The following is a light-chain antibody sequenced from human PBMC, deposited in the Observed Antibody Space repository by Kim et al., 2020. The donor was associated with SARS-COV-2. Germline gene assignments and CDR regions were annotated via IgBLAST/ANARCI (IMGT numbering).Light chain of an antibody. Sequence: ADVGDRATSTSRSSQSIYSYLAWYRQKPGNVPRILIYKASTVERGVPSRFSGSESGTEFTLTISSLQPDDFATYYCQQFYTYPITFGQGTRREI. V-gene: IGKV1-5*03. J-gene: IGKJ5*01. CDR3: QQFYTYPIT. CDR1: QSIYSY. CDR2: KAS.